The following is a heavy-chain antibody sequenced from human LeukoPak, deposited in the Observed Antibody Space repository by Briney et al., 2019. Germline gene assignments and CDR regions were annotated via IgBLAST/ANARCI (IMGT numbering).Heavy chain of an antibody. CDR3: ARDYYDTSGYYPWGY. CDR1: GFTFSSYG. D-gene: IGHD3-22*01. J-gene: IGHJ4*02. CDR2: ISYDGSNK. Sequence: GGSLRLSCAASGFTFSSYGMHWVRQAPGKGLEWVAVISYDGSNKYYADSVKGRFTISRDNSKKTLYLQMNSLRAEDTAVYYCARDYYDTSGYYPWGYWGQGTLVTVSS. V-gene: IGHV3-30*03.